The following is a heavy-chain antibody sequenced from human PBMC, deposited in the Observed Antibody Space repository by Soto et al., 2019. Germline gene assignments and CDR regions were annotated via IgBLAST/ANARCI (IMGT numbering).Heavy chain of an antibody. CDR3: ARDVLDQAAQQGFDP. CDR1: GFTFSSYS. V-gene: IGHV3-21*01. J-gene: IGHJ5*02. CDR2: ISSSSSYI. Sequence: EVQLVESGGGLVKPGGSLRLSCAASGFTFSSYSMNWVRQAPGKGLEWVSSISSSSSYIYYADSVKGRFTISRDNAKNSLYLQMISLRAEDTAVYYCARDVLDQAAQQGFDPWGQGTLVTVSS. D-gene: IGHD6-6*01.